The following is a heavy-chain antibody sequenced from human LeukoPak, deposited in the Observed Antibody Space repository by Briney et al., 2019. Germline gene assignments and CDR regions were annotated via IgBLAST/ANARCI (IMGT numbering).Heavy chain of an antibody. Sequence: GGSLRLSCAASGFTFDDYAMHWVRQAPGKGLEWVSGTGWDSGYTVHADSVKGRFTISRDNAKNSLYLQMNSLRPEDMALYFCARGPHSSTYYGSGTFDIWGQGTRVTVSS. CDR3: ARGPHSSTYYGSGTFDI. CDR2: TGWDSGYT. CDR1: GFTFDDYA. D-gene: IGHD3-10*01. V-gene: IGHV3-9*03. J-gene: IGHJ3*02.